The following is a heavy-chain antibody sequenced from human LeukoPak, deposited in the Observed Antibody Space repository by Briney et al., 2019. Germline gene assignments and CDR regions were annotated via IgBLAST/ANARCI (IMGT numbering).Heavy chain of an antibody. CDR2: ISSSSSTI. V-gene: IGHV3-48*01. CDR1: GFTFSSYS. CDR3: TRRRGDGYVAD. J-gene: IGHJ4*02. Sequence: GGSLRLSCAASGFTFSSYSMNWVRQAPGKGLEWVSYISSSSSTIYYADSVKGRFTISRDNAKNSLYLQMNSLRAEDTAVYYCTRRRGDGYVADWGQGILVTVSS. D-gene: IGHD5-24*01.